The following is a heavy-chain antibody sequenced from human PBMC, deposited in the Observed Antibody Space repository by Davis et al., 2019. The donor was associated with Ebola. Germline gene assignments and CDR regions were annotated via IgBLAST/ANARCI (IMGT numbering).Heavy chain of an antibody. J-gene: IGHJ4*02. D-gene: IGHD1-1*01. V-gene: IGHV3-74*01. CDR1: GFTFSSSW. CDR3: ASQISVGS. CDR2: INNDGSIT. Sequence: PGGSLRLSCAASGFTFSSSWMHWVRQAPGKGLVWVSLINNDGSITTYADSVKGRFTISRGNAKNTLFLQMNSLRAEDTAVYYCASQISVGSWGQGSLVTVSS.